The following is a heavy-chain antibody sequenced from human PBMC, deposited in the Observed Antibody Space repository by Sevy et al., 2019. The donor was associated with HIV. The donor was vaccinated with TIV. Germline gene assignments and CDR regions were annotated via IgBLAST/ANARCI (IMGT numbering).Heavy chain of an antibody. CDR3: ARDLPPSATTVAHFDY. CDR1: GFTFSTYE. CDR2: ISNSGNTI. D-gene: IGHD4-17*01. J-gene: IGHJ4*02. V-gene: IGHV3-48*03. Sequence: GESLKISCTASGFTFSTYEMNWVHQATGKGLECVSYISNSGNTIYYSDSVKGRFTISRDNAKNSLYLQMNSLRAADTAVYYCARDLPPSATTVAHFDYWGRGTLVTVSS.